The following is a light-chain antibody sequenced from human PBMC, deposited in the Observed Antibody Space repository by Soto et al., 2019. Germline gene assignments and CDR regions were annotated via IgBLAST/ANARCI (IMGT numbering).Light chain of an antibody. CDR1: QSLVNSDGDTY. Sequence: DVLMTQSPLSLPVTLGQPASISCTCSQSLVNSDGDTYLSWFQQGPGQSPRRLIYKVSNRGSGGPGRFRGSASGIAFTLKISRVEAEDVGVYYCMQGTYWPTFGQGTKLEI. V-gene: IGKV2-30*01. J-gene: IGKJ2*01. CDR2: KVS. CDR3: MQGTYWPT.